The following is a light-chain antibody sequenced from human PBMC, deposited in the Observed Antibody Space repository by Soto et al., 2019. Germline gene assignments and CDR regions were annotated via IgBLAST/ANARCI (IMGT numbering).Light chain of an antibody. V-gene: IGKV3-20*01. Sequence: EIVLTQSPDTLSLSPGERATLSCRASQSVRSGRLAWYQQKPGQAPTLVIFDASNRASGVPVRFSGSGSGTDFTLTITSLEPEAFELYYCQEYDDSTPITFGRGTRLEIK. CDR3: QEYDDSTPIT. J-gene: IGKJ5*01. CDR2: DAS. CDR1: QSVRSGR.